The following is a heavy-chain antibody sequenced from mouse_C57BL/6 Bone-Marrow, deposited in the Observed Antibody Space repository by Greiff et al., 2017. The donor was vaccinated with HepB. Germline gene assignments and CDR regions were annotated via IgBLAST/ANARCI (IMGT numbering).Heavy chain of an antibody. D-gene: IGHD2-3*01. CDR2: IDPETGGT. J-gene: IGHJ3*01. CDR1: GYTFTDYE. V-gene: IGHV1-15*01. Sequence: QVQLKESGAELVRPGASVTLSCKASGYTFTDYEMLWVKQTPVHGLEWIGAIDPETGGTAYNQKFKGKAILTADKSSSTAYMELRSLTSEDSAVYYCTRSDDGYYRYWFAYWGQGTLVTVSA. CDR3: TRSDDGYYRYWFAY.